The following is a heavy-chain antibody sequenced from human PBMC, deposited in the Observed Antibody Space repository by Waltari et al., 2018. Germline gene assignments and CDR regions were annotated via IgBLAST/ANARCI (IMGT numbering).Heavy chain of an antibody. J-gene: IGHJ4*02. Sequence: EVQLVESGGGLVQPGGSLRLSCAASGLAFSNFWMRWGRQAQGEGLWGGANLKLVGSEKKYVDSVRGRVSISRDNARDSLYLQMNSLRDEDTAVYYCAREGVPYAADVWGQGTVVTVSS. D-gene: IGHD2-2*01. V-gene: IGHV3-7*01. CDR2: LKLVGSEK. CDR1: GLAFSNFW. CDR3: AREGVPYAADV.